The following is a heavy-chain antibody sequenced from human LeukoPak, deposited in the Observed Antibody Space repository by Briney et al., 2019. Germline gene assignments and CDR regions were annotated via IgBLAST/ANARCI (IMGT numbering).Heavy chain of an antibody. CDR2: IRYSGSN. J-gene: IGHJ5*02. V-gene: IGHV4-39*01. D-gene: IGHD5/OR15-5a*01. Sequence: WETLSLTCHVSGGSISSNTYVWGWIRGPPGKGLEWIGSIRYSGSNYYNPSLKSPVTISLGTSKNQFSLNLSSLTAADTAVYYCATSDTVSTYNWFDPWGQGTLVTVS. CDR3: ATSDTVSTYNWFDP. CDR1: GGSISSNTYV.